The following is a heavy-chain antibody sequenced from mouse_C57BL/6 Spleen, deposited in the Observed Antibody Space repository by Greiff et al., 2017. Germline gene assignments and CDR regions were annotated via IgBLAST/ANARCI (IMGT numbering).Heavy chain of an antibody. Sequence: EVQLQQSGAELVRPGASVKLSCTASGFNIKDYYMHWVKQRPEQGLEWIGRIDPEDGDTEYAPKFQGQATMTADTSSNTAYLQRSSLTSEDTAVYYCTRAAYYGIYYCDYWGKGTTLTVSS. CDR1: GFNIKDYY. CDR3: TRAAYYGIYYCDY. CDR2: IDPEDGDT. J-gene: IGHJ2*01. D-gene: IGHD1-1*01. V-gene: IGHV14-1*01.